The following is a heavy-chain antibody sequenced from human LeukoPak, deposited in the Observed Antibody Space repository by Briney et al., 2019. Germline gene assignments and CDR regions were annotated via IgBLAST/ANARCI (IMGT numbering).Heavy chain of an antibody. V-gene: IGHV1-3*01. J-gene: IGHJ4*02. CDR2: INAGNGNT. D-gene: IGHD3-3*01. CDR3: ARGAIFGVVHFMLGY. Sequence: ASVKVSCKASGYIFSTYAMHWVRQAPGQRLEWMGWINAGNGNTKYSQKFQGRVTITRDTSANTVHMELSSLRSEDTAVYYCARGAIFGVVHFMLGYWGQGTLVTVSS. CDR1: GYIFSTYA.